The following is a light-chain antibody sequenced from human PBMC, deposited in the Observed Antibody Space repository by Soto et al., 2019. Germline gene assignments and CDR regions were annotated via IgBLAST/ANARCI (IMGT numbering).Light chain of an antibody. V-gene: IGKV3-20*01. J-gene: IGKJ1*01. Sequence: EIVLTQSPATLSLSPGERATLFCRASQSVSSYLAWYQQKPGQAPRLLIYGASNRATGIPDRFSGSGSGTDFTLTISRLEPEDFAVYYCQQYGNSWTFGQGTKVDIK. CDR3: QQYGNSWT. CDR2: GAS. CDR1: QSVSSY.